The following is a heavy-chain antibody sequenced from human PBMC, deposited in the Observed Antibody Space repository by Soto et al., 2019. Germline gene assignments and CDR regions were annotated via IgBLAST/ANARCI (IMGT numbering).Heavy chain of an antibody. D-gene: IGHD5-18*01. CDR1: GGSISSGGYY. CDR3: ARVDKAMVRVSWFDP. CDR2: IYYSGST. J-gene: IGHJ5*02. V-gene: IGHV4-31*03. Sequence: SETVSLTCTVSGGSISSGGYYWSWIRQHPGKGLEWIGYIYYSGSTYYNPSLKSRVTISVDTSKNQFSLKLSSVTAADTAVYYCARVDKAMVRVSWFDPWGQGTRVTVSS.